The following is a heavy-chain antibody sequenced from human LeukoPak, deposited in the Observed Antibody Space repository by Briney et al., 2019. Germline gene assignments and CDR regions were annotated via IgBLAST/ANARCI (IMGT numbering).Heavy chain of an antibody. V-gene: IGHV3-30*02. CDR3: AKLGGDF. J-gene: IGHJ4*02. CDR2: IWCDGSNK. CDR1: GFTFSNYG. Sequence: PGGSLRLSCAASGFTFSNYGMHWVRQVPGKGLDWVAFIWCDGSNKYYADSVRGRFTISRDNSKNTLFLQMDSLRGEDTALYYCAKLGGDFWGQGTLVTVSS.